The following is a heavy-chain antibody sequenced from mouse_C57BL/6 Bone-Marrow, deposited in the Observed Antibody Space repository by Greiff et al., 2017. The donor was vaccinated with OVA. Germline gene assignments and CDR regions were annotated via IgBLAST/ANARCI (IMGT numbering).Heavy chain of an antibody. CDR3: ALITAVDY. J-gene: IGHJ2*01. V-gene: IGHV1-69*01. CDR1: GYTFTSYW. D-gene: IGHD1-1*01. CDR2: IDPSDSYT. Sequence: KQSCKASGYTFTSYWMHWVKQRPGQGLEWIGEIDPSDSYTNYNQKFKGKSTLTVDKSSSTAYMQLSSLTSEDSAVYYCALITAVDYWGQGTTLTVSS.